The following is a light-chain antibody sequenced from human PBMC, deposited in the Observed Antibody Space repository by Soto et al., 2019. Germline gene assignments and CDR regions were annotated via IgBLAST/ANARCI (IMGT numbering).Light chain of an antibody. J-gene: IGKJ3*01. Sequence: EIVLTQSPGTLSLSPGERATLSCRASQSVSSSYLAWYQQKPGQAPRLLIYGASSRATGIPDRFSGSGSGTYFTHTSSRLDPEDFVFYYCQQYGSSPGTFGPGTKVDIK. CDR3: QQYGSSPGT. V-gene: IGKV3-20*01. CDR1: QSVSSSY. CDR2: GAS.